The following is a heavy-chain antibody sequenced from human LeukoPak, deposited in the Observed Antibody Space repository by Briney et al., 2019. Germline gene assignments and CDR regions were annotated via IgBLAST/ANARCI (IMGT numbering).Heavy chain of an antibody. CDR1: GGSFSGYY. CDR3: ARLPPDWYFDL. CDR2: INHSGST. Sequence: PSETLSLTCAVYGGSFSGYYWSWIRQPPGKGLEWIGEINHSGSTNYNPSLKSRVTISVDTSKNQFSLKLSSVTAADTAVYYCARLPPDWYFDLWGRGTLVTVSS. J-gene: IGHJ2*01. V-gene: IGHV4-34*01.